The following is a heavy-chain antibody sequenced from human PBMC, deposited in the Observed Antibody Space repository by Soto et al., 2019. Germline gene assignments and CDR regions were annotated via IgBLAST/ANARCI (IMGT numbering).Heavy chain of an antibody. CDR1: GYTFTSND. V-gene: IGHV1-8*01. Sequence: ASVKVSCTASGYTFTSNDSNCVRQATGQGLEWMGWMNPNSGNTGYAQKFQGRVTMTRNTSISTAYMELSSLRSEDTALYYCARGRGPLKLIAAAGTARLGYYYYMDVWGKGTTVTVSS. J-gene: IGHJ6*03. CDR2: MNPNSGNT. D-gene: IGHD6-13*01. CDR3: ARGRGPLKLIAAAGTARLGYYYYMDV.